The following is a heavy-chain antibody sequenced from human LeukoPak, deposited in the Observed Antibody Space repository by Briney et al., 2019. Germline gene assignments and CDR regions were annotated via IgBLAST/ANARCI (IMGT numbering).Heavy chain of an antibody. D-gene: IGHD3-22*01. V-gene: IGHV3-23*01. CDR1: GFSFSSYA. J-gene: IGHJ4*02. Sequence: GGSLRLSCAGSGFSFSSYAMTWVRQGPGKGLEWVSDISGNGGSTNYADSGKGRFTISRDNSKNTLYLQMNSLRAEDTAVYYCATCYYDSSGYYWGLYDYWGQGTLVTVSS. CDR3: ATCYYDSSGYYWGLYDY. CDR2: ISGNGGST.